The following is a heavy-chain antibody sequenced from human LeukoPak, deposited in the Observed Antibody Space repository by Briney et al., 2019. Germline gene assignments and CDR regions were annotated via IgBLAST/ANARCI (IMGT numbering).Heavy chain of an antibody. V-gene: IGHV3-23*01. J-gene: IGHJ4*02. D-gene: IGHD4-23*01. CDR1: GFTFSSYA. Sequence: PGGSLRLSCAASGFTFSSYAMSWVRQAPGKELEWVSAISGSGGSTYYADSVKGRFTISRDNSKNTLYLQMNSLRAEDTAVYYCAKMMADYGGNSDYWGQGTLVTVSS. CDR2: ISGSGGST. CDR3: AKMMADYGGNSDY.